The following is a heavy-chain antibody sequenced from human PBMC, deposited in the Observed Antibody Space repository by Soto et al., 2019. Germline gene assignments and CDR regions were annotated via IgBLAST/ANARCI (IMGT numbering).Heavy chain of an antibody. D-gene: IGHD3-3*01. CDR1: GFTFSSYA. Sequence: EVQLLESGGGLVQPGGSLRLSCAASGFTFSSYAMSWVRQAPGKGLEWVSAISGSGGSTYYADSVKGRFTISRDNSKNTLYLQMSSLRAEDTAVYYCAKGSLHYDFWTESKHWGQGTLVTVSS. CDR3: AKGSLHYDFWTESKH. V-gene: IGHV3-23*01. J-gene: IGHJ4*02. CDR2: ISGSGGST.